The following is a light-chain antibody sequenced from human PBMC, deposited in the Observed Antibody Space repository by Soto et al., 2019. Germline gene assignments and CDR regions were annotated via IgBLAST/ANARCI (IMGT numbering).Light chain of an antibody. CDR2: DAS. V-gene: IGKV3-11*01. J-gene: IGKJ2*01. CDR1: QSVSSY. CDR3: QQRSNWPEYT. Sequence: EIVLTQSPATLSLSPRERATLSCRASQSVSSYLAWYQQKPGQAPRLLLYDASNRATGIPARFSGSGSGTDFPLTISSLEPEDFAVYYCQQRSNWPEYTFGQGTKLEIK.